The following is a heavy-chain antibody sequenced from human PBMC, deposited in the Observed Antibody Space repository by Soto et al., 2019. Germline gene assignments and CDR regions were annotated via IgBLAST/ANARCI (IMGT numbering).Heavy chain of an antibody. CDR1: GDSISSVNW. D-gene: IGHD2-8*01. CDR2: IYHSGST. J-gene: IGHJ5*02. CDR3: ATFSGFFTISPFDA. Sequence: KASETLSLTCGVSGDSISSVNWWSWVRQSPGKGLERIGEIYHSGSTNFNPSLQSRVTMSVDKSKNEFSLQLTSVTAADAAVYYCATFSGFFTISPFDAWGQGILVTVSS. V-gene: IGHV4-4*02.